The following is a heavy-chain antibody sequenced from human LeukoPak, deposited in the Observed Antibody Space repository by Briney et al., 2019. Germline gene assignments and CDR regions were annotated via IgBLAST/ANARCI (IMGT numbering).Heavy chain of an antibody. CDR1: GFSFSSYE. CDR2: ISSSGSTI. D-gene: IGHD4-23*01. Sequence: PGGSLRLSCAASGFSFSSYEMNWVRQAPGKGLEWVSYISSSGSTIYYADSVKGRFTISRDNAKNSLYLQMNSLRAEDTAVYYCARVNKGRSAVVTLDYWGQGTLVTVSS. V-gene: IGHV3-48*03. J-gene: IGHJ4*02. CDR3: ARVNKGRSAVVTLDY.